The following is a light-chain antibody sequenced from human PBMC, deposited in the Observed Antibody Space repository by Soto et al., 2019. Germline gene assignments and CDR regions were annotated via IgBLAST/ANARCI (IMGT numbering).Light chain of an antibody. CDR3: QQSYSTPPIT. CDR1: QSVSRY. Sequence: DVQMTQSPSSLSALVGDRVTITCRASQSVSRYLNWYQHKPGKAPKLLINAASNLRSGVPSRFSGSGSGTDFTLTIDGLQPEDFAVYYCQQSYSTPPITFVQGTRLELK. V-gene: IGKV1-39*01. J-gene: IGKJ5*01. CDR2: AAS.